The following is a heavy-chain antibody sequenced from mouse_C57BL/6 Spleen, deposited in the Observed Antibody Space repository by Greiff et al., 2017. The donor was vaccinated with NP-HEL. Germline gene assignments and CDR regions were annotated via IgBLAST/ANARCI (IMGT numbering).Heavy chain of an antibody. CDR3: ARDSYYYGSSPYAMDY. J-gene: IGHJ4*01. CDR2: INYDGSST. V-gene: IGHV5-16*01. Sequence: EVKLMESEGGLVQPGSSMKLSCTASGFTFSDYYMAWVRQVPEKGLEWVANINYDGSSTYYLDSLKSRFIISRDNAKNILYLQMSSLKSEDTATYYCARDSYYYGSSPYAMDYWGQGTSVTVSS. CDR1: GFTFSDYY. D-gene: IGHD1-1*01.